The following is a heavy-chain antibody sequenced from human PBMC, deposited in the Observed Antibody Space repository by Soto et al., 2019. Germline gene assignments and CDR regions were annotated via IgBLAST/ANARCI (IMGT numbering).Heavy chain of an antibody. CDR3: ARAEMETIWFFDY. J-gene: IGHJ4*02. CDR1: GFTVSNYG. CDR2: MSYDEGRK. V-gene: IGHV3-30-3*01. D-gene: IGHD3-10*01. Sequence: VQLVESGGGVVQPGRSLRLSCAASGFTVSNYGMHWVRQAPGKGLEWVAVMSYDEGRKYYADSVKGRFTISRDNSKNTLYLQMDSLTSEDTAMYYCARAEMETIWFFDYWGQGTLVTVSA.